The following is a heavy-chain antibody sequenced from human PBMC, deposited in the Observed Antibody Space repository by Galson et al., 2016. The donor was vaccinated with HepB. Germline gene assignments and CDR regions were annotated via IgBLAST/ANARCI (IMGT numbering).Heavy chain of an antibody. D-gene: IGHD2/OR15-2a*01. Sequence: SLRLSCAASGFTFSDHYIDWVRQAPGKGLEWVGRSRDKAHSYTTEYAASVKGRFAISRDESENSLYLQMNSLRAEDTAVYYCTDDVGLVMFGLWGRGTLVTVSS. CDR2: SRDKAHSYTT. V-gene: IGHV3-72*01. CDR3: TDDVGLVMFGL. CDR1: GFTFSDHY. J-gene: IGHJ4*02.